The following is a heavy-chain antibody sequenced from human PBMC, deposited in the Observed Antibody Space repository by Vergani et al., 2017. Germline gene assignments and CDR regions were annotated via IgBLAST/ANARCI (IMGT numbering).Heavy chain of an antibody. CDR2: IYNSGNG. V-gene: IGHV4-39*07. J-gene: IGHJ2*01. CDR3: ARVFSPSAFWYLDL. Sequence: QMQLQESGPGLVKASETLSLTCTVSGDSIISRSYYWGWIRQPPGKGLEWIGSIYNSGNGDSSSSLKSRVTISADTSKNQFSLKLTSVTAADTAVYYCARVFSPSAFWYLDLWGRGTLVTVSS. CDR1: GDSIISRSYY. D-gene: IGHD2/OR15-2a*01.